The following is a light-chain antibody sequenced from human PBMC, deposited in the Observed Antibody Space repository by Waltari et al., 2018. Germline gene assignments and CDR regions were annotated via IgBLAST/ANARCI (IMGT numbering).Light chain of an antibody. CDR1: QSVRSY. CDR2: DAS. V-gene: IGKV3-11*01. CDR3: QQRHDWPLN. J-gene: IGKJ4*01. Sequence: EILLTQSPVTLSVSPGERATLSCKASQSVRSYLAWYQQKPGQAPRLLIYDASNRASGIPARFSGSGSETDFTLTISNVEPEDFAVYYCQQRHDWPLNFGGGTKLEIK.